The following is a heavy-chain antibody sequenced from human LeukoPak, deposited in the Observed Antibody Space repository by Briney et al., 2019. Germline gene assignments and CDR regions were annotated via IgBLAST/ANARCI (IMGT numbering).Heavy chain of an antibody. CDR1: GFTFSSYA. CDR3: ARDGYASGSHDY. J-gene: IGHJ4*02. CDR2: IQQSGGAT. D-gene: IGHD3-10*01. V-gene: IGHV3-7*04. Sequence: GGSLRLSCAASGFTFSSYAMTWVRQAPGRGLEWVANIQQSGGATHYVDSVKGRFTISRDNAKSSLYLQVSSLRVEDTAVYYCARDGYASGSHDYWGQGTLVTVSS.